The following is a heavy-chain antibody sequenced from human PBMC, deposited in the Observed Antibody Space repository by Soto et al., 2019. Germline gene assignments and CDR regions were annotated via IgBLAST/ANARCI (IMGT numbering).Heavy chain of an antibody. CDR3: ARDDSGYEALTGY. D-gene: IGHD5-12*01. V-gene: IGHV3-21*01. CDR1: GFTFSSYS. CDR2: ISSSSSYI. J-gene: IGHJ4*02. Sequence: GGSLRLSCAASGFTFSSYSMNWVRQAPGKGLEWVSSISSSSSYIYYADSVKGRFTISRDNAKNSLYLQMNSLRAEDTAVYYCARDDSGYEALTGYWGQGTLVTVSS.